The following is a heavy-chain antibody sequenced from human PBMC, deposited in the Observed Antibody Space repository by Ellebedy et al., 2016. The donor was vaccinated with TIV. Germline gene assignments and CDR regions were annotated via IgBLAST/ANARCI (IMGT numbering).Heavy chain of an antibody. V-gene: IGHV3-23*01. J-gene: IGHJ4*02. D-gene: IGHD5-18*01. Sequence: GESLKISCAASGFPFSPYAMAWVRPAPGKGLEWVSGIVGSGAQKYADSVKGRFTISRDNSKRTVDLQMNSLRAEDTAVYFCAKDRTSGDGYWVFDNWGQGTLVSVSS. CDR1: GFPFSPYA. CDR3: AKDRTSGDGYWVFDN. CDR2: IVGSGA.